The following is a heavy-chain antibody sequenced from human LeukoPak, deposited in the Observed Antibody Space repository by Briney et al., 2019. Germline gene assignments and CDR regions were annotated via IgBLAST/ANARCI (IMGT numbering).Heavy chain of an antibody. CDR3: ARDKGAATVTTSHY. Sequence: GGSLRLSCAASGFTFSSYWMSWVRQAPGKGLEWVANIKQDGSEKYYVDSVKGRFTISRDNAKNSRYLQMNSLRAEDTAVYYCARDKGAATVTTSHYWGQGTLVTVSS. CDR2: IKQDGSEK. J-gene: IGHJ4*02. V-gene: IGHV3-7*01. CDR1: GFTFSSYW. D-gene: IGHD4-17*01.